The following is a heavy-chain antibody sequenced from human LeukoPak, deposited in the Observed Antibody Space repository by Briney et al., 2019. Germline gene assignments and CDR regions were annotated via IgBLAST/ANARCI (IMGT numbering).Heavy chain of an antibody. CDR1: RFTFSDYY. D-gene: IGHD2-15*01. CDR2: ISSSSYT. J-gene: IGHJ4*02. V-gene: IGHV3-11*06. CDR3: ARVSCSGGSCYYFDC. Sequence: PGGSLRLSCAASRFTFSDYYMSWIRQAPGKGLEWVSYISSSSYTNYADSVKGRFTISSDNAKNSLYLQMNSLRAEDTAVYYCARVSCSGGSCYYFDCWGQGTLVTVSS.